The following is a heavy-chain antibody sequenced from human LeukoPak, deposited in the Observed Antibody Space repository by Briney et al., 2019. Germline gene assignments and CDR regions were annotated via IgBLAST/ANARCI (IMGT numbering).Heavy chain of an antibody. J-gene: IGHJ4*02. D-gene: IGHD5-18*01. V-gene: IGHV1-69*13. Sequence: PVASVKVSCKASGGTFSSYAISWVRQAPGQGLEXXXXXXPIFGTANYAQKFQGRVTITADESTSTAYMELSSLRSEDTAVYYCARSPTREYSYALPAFDYWGQGTLVTVSS. CDR3: ARSPTREYSYALPAFDY. CDR1: GGTFSSYA. CDR2: XXPIFGTA.